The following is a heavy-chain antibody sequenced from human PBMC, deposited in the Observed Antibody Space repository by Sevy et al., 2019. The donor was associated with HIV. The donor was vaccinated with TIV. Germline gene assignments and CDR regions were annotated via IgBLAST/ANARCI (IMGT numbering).Heavy chain of an antibody. CDR3: AKAGCSGTNCYSNA. Sequence: GGSLRLSCAASGFAFSTYAIHWVRQAPGKGLEWVAILSYDGSDKSYADSVKGRFIISRDNSKNTLYLQMNSLRAEDTALYYCAKAGCSGTNCYSNAWGQGTLVTVSS. V-gene: IGHV3-30*18. CDR2: LSYDGSDK. J-gene: IGHJ5*02. CDR1: GFAFSTYA. D-gene: IGHD2-15*01.